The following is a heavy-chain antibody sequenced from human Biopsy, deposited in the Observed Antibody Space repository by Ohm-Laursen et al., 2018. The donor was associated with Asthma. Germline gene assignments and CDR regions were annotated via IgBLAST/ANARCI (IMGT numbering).Heavy chain of an antibody. D-gene: IGHD4-17*01. CDR3: ARTTYGHDGFDP. Sequence: PSDTLSLTCTVSGDSITSGGCCWNWIRQHPGKGLEWIGYIHYSGTSYFNPSLKSRVSFSRDTSKNQFSLSLTSVTAADTAVYYCARTTYGHDGFDPWGQGTLVTVSS. V-gene: IGHV4-31*03. CDR1: GDSITSGGCC. J-gene: IGHJ5*02. CDR2: IHYSGTS.